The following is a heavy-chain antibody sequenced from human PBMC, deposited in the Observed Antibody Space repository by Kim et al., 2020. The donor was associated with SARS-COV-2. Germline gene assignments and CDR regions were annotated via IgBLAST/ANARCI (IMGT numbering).Heavy chain of an antibody. J-gene: IGHJ4*02. D-gene: IGHD6-13*01. Sequence: SVKGRFTISRDNSKNTLYLQMNSLRAEDTAVYYCARDRSIAAETANNFDYWGQGTLVTVSS. CDR3: ARDRSIAAETANNFDY. V-gene: IGHV3-30*07.